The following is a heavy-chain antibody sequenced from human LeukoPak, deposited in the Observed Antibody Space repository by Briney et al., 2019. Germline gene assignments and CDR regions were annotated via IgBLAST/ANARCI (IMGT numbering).Heavy chain of an antibody. CDR2: VSGYNGNT. V-gene: IGHV1-18*01. J-gene: IGHJ4*02. CDR3: AKDIHPGLDSGASCCFDY. CDR1: GYTFSRHG. Sequence: GASVTVSFKTSGYTFSRHGITWVRQAPGQGLEWMGWVSGYNGNTNYAQNVQGRVTMTTDTSTNTAYMELRSLRSDDTAVYYCAKDIHPGLDSGASCCFDYWGQGTPVTVSS. D-gene: IGHD3-22*01.